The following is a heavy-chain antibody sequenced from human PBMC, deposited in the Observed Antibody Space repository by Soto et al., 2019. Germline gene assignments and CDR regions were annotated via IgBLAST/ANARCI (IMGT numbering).Heavy chain of an antibody. CDR2: LSWNGGSV. D-gene: IGHD2-21*01. V-gene: IGHV3-9*01. CDR3: AKDIQSYSTTAAH. Sequence: VQLAESGGGSVQPGRSLRRSCAASGFTFNDYAMQWVRQAPGKGLEWVSGLSWNGGSVHYADSVRGRFTISRDNAKSSLYLQMNSLRPEDTAIYYCAKDIQSYSTTAAHWGQGTLVTVSS. CDR1: GFTFNDYA. J-gene: IGHJ4*02.